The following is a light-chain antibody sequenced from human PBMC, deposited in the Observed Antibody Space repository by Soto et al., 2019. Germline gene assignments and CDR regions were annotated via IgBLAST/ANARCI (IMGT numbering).Light chain of an antibody. V-gene: IGKV1-5*01. J-gene: IGKJ5*01. CDR3: QQYNSYSLT. CDR1: QSISYW. Sequence: DIQMTQSPSTLSASVGDRVTITCRASQSISYWLAWYQQKPGKAPKLLIYAASTLQSGVPSRFSGSGSGTEFTLTISSLQPDDFATYYCQQYNSYSLTFGQGTRLEIK. CDR2: AAS.